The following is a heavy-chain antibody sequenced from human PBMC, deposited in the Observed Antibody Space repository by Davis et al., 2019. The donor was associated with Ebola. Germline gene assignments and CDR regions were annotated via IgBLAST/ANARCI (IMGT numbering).Heavy chain of an antibody. V-gene: IGHV3-74*01. Sequence: GESLKISCAASGFTFSGHWMHLVRQAPGKGLVWVSQIKSNGSSATYADSVKGRFTISRDNAKSTLYLQMNSLRAEDTAVYYCGSPVVAWGQGTLVTVSS. J-gene: IGHJ4*02. CDR2: IKSNGSSA. D-gene: IGHD2-15*01. CDR1: GFTFSGHW. CDR3: GSPVVA.